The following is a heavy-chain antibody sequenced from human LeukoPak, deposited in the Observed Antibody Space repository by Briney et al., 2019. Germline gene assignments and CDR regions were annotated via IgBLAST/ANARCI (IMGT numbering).Heavy chain of an antibody. CDR3: ARDSAG. D-gene: IGHD6-13*01. Sequence: PSQTLSLTCTVSGGSISSGSYYWSWIRQPAGKGLEWIGRIYTSGSTNYNPSLKSRVTISVDTSKNQFSLKLSSVTAADTAVYYCARDSAGWGQGTLVTVSS. CDR1: GGSISSGSYY. V-gene: IGHV4-61*02. J-gene: IGHJ4*02. CDR2: IYTSGST.